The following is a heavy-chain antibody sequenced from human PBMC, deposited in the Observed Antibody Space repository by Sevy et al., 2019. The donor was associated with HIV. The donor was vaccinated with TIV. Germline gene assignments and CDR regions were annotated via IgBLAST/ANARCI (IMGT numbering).Heavy chain of an antibody. CDR3: ARDKDPLTYRGGFDY. V-gene: IGHV3-74*01. J-gene: IGHJ4*02. Sequence: GGSQRLSCAASGFTFSDYRMHWVRQAPGEGLVWVSRIKSDGSSTNYADSVKGRFTISRDNAKNTLYLQMNSLRVEDTALYYCARDKDPLTYRGGFDYWGQGTLVTVSS. D-gene: IGHD3-16*01. CDR2: IKSDGSST. CDR1: GFTFSDYR.